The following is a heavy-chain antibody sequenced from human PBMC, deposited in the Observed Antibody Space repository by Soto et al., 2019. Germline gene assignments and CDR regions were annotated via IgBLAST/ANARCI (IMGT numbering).Heavy chain of an antibody. D-gene: IGHD6-6*01. Sequence: ASVKVSCKASGGTFSSYTISWVRQAPGQGLEWMGRIIPILGIANYAQKFQGRVTITADKSTSTAYMELSSLRSEDTAVYYCARDEDIEYSSSSGGGYWGQGTLVTVSS. CDR2: IIPILGIA. V-gene: IGHV1-69*04. J-gene: IGHJ4*02. CDR3: ARDEDIEYSSSSGGGY. CDR1: GGTFSSYT.